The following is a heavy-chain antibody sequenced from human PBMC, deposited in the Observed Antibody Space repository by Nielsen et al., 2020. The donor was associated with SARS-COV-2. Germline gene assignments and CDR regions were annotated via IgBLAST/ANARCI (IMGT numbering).Heavy chain of an antibody. Sequence: SGPTLVKPTQTLTLTCDFSGFSLSSTGEGVAWIRQPPGKALEWLGIIYWNDDKRYSPSLRSRLTITKDSSDNQVVLMMTNMDPVDTGTYFCAHSEATYYGSGSLLNKKNKSYYYIDVWGSGTTVTISS. V-gene: IGHV2-5*01. CDR3: AHSEATYYGSGSLLNKKNKSYYYIDV. CDR1: GFSLSSTGEG. CDR2: IYWNDDK. J-gene: IGHJ6*03. D-gene: IGHD3-10*01.